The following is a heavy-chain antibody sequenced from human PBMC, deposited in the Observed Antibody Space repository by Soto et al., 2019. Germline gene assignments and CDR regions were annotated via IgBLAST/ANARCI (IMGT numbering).Heavy chain of an antibody. Sequence: SVKVSCKASGVPFSRYAITWVRQAPGQGLQWMGGIIPIFGEPNYAQKLQGRVTMTTDTSASTAYMELRSLRSDDTAVYYCARGWVGATTLLDYWGQGTLVTVSS. CDR1: GVPFSRYA. CDR2: IIPIFGEP. D-gene: IGHD1-26*01. CDR3: ARGWVGATTLLDY. V-gene: IGHV1-69*05. J-gene: IGHJ4*02.